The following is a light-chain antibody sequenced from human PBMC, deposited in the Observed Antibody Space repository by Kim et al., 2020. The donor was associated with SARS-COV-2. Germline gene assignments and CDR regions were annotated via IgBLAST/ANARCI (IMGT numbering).Light chain of an antibody. CDR1: ESIRDW. V-gene: IGKV1-5*03. CDR2: KTP. Sequence: DIQMTQSPYTLSASVGDTVTITCRASESIRDWLAWFQQRPGTAPKVLVYKTPTLERGVPSRFSASGSGTDYTLTISGLQPDDFATYFCQQYDSYPWTFGQGTKVDIK. J-gene: IGKJ1*01. CDR3: QQYDSYPWT.